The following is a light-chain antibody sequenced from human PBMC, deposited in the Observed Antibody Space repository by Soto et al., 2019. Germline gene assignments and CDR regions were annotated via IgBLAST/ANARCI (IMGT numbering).Light chain of an antibody. V-gene: IGKV3-11*01. CDR2: DAS. Sequence: EIVLTQSPATLSWSPGERAALSCRASQGVSRSLAWYQQKPGQAPGLLIYDASNRATGIPARFSGSGSGTDFTLAISSLEPEDFAVYYCQQRSSWPLTFGGGTKVEIK. CDR3: QQRSSWPLT. CDR1: QGVSRS. J-gene: IGKJ4*01.